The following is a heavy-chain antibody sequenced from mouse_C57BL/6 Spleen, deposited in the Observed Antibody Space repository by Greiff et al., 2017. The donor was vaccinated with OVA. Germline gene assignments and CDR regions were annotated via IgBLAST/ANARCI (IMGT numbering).Heavy chain of an antibody. CDR3: ARGGVGAYFDY. Sequence: QVQLQQSGAELVRPGASVKLSCKASGYTFPAYYINGVKQRPGQGLEWIARFYPGSGNTYYNEKFKGKAKLTAENSSSTAYMQLSSLTSEDSAVYFCARGGVGAYFDYWGQGTTLTVSS. CDR2: FYPGSGNT. CDR1: GYTFPAYY. V-gene: IGHV1-76*01. J-gene: IGHJ2*01.